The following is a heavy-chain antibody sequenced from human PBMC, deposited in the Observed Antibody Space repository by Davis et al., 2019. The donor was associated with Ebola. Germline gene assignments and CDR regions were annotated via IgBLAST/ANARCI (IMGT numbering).Heavy chain of an antibody. CDR1: GFTVSSNY. V-gene: IGHV3-53*01. Sequence: PGGSLRLSCAASGFTVSSNYMNWVRQAPGKGLEWVSLVTPGGDSFYVDSVKGRFATSRDNSMNTLYLQMNSLRDDDTAVYHCVSRRDGYSSNCWGQGTLVTVSS. J-gene: IGHJ4*02. CDR3: VSRRDGYSSNC. D-gene: IGHD5-24*01. CDR2: VTPGGDS.